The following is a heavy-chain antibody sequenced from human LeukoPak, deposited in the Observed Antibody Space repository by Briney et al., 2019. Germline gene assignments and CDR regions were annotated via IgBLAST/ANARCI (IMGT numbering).Heavy chain of an antibody. CDR3: AREEAARAYNWFDP. Sequence: SVTVSCTASGGTFSSYTISRVRQAPGQGLEWMGRIIPILGIANYAQKFQGRVTITADKSTSTAYMELSSLRSEDTAVYYCAREEAARAYNWFDPWGQGTLVTVSS. CDR1: GGTFSSYT. J-gene: IGHJ5*02. V-gene: IGHV1-69*04. CDR2: IIPILGIA. D-gene: IGHD6-6*01.